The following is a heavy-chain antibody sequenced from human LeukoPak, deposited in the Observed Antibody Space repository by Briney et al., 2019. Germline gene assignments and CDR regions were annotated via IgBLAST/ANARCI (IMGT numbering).Heavy chain of an antibody. D-gene: IGHD1-26*01. CDR2: IYYSGST. J-gene: IGHJ4*02. CDR3: VKSGGYGLIDY. CDR1: GGSISSYY. Sequence: SETLSLTCTVSGGSISSYYWSWIRQPPGKGLEWIGYIYYSGSTNYNPSLKSRVTISIDTSKNQFSLRLNSVTAADTAMYYCVKSGGYGLIDYWGQGTLVTVSS. V-gene: IGHV4-59*08.